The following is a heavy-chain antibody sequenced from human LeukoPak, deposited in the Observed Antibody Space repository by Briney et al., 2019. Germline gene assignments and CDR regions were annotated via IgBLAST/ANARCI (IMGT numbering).Heavy chain of an antibody. Sequence: GGSLRLSCAASGFTFSSYSMNWVRQAPGKGPEWVSSISSSSSYIYYADSVKGRFTISRDNAKNSLYLQMNSLRAEDTAVYYCARVGGKDDSSGYYYRAFDIWGQGTMVTVSS. D-gene: IGHD3-22*01. CDR3: ARVGGKDDSSGYYYRAFDI. J-gene: IGHJ3*02. CDR1: GFTFSSYS. V-gene: IGHV3-21*01. CDR2: ISSSSSYI.